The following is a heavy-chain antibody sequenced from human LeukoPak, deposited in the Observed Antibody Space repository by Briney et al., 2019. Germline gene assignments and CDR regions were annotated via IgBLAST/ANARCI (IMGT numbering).Heavy chain of an antibody. J-gene: IGHJ5*02. CDR3: ARGGRYCSGGSCYWFDP. D-gene: IGHD2-15*01. CDR1: GYTFTSYG. Sequence: ASVKVSCKASGYTFTSYGISWVRQAPGQGLEWMGWISAYNGNTNYALKLQGRVTMTTDTSTSTAYMELRSLRSDDTAVYYCARGGRYCSGGSCYWFDPWGQGTLVTVSS. CDR2: ISAYNGNT. V-gene: IGHV1-18*01.